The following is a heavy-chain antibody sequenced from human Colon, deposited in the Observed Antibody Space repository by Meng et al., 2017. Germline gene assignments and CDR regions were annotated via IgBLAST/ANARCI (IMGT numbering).Heavy chain of an antibody. J-gene: IGHJ4*02. CDR2: ISSSGSTI. V-gene: IGHV3-48*03. CDR3: ASNYESSGYPPDYYFDY. CDR1: GFTFSSYE. Sequence: GGSLRLSCAASGFTFSSYEMNWVRQAPGKGLEWVSYISSSGSTIYYADSVKGRFTISRDNAKNSLYLQMNSLRAEDTAVYYCASNYESSGYPPDYYFDYWGQGTLVTVSS. D-gene: IGHD3-22*01.